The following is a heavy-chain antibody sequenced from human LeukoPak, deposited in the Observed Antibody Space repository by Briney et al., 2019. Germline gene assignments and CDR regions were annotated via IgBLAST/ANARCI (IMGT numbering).Heavy chain of an antibody. CDR3: ARDLFDILTGYLGDY. V-gene: IGHV3-21*01. J-gene: IGHJ4*02. CDR2: ISSSSSYI. CDR1: GFTFSSYS. Sequence: GGSLRLSCAASGFTFSSYSMNWVRQAPGKGLEWVSSISSSSSYIYYADSVKGRFTISRDNAKNSLYLQMNSLRAEDTAVYYCARDLFDILTGYLGDYRGQGTLVTVSS. D-gene: IGHD3-9*01.